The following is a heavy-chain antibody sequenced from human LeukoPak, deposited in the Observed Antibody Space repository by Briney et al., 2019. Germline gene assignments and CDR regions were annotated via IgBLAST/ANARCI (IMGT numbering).Heavy chain of an antibody. CDR1: GFTFRNYA. Sequence: GGSLRLSCAASGFTFRNYAMSWVRQAPGKGLGWVSAISGSDGRSHYADSVKGRFTTSRDNSKNTLWLQMNSLRAEDAAVYYCAKTAGSNWSFDYWGQGTLVTVSS. CDR3: AKTAGSNWSFDY. J-gene: IGHJ4*02. CDR2: ISGSDGRS. V-gene: IGHV3-23*01. D-gene: IGHD6-13*01.